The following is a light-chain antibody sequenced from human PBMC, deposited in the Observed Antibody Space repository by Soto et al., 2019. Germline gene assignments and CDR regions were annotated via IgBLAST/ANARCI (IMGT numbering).Light chain of an antibody. CDR1: QSISSW. V-gene: IGKV1-5*03. Sequence: DIQMPQSHSTLSSSVGYRVPITCLASQSISSWLAWYQQKPGKAPKILIYKESSLESGVPSRFSGSGSGKEFTITISSLRNDDFATYYCQHYNGYPWTGGQGTKGDIK. J-gene: IGKJ1*01. CDR3: QHYNGYPWT. CDR2: KES.